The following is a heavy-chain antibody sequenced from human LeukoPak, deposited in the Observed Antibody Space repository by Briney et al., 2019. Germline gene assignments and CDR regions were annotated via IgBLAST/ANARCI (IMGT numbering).Heavy chain of an antibody. Sequence: PSGTLSLTCAVSGGSISSSNWWSWVRQPPGKGLEWIGEIYHSGSTNYNPSLKSRVTISVDTSKNQFSLKLSSVTAADTAVYYCARSSGYYHFDYWGQGTLVTVSS. D-gene: IGHD3-22*01. V-gene: IGHV4-4*02. J-gene: IGHJ4*02. CDR3: ARSSGYYHFDY. CDR1: GGSISSSNW. CDR2: IYHSGST.